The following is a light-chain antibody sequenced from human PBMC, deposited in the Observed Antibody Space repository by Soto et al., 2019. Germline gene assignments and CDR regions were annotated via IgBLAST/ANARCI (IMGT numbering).Light chain of an antibody. CDR2: GAS. Sequence: EIVLTQSPGTLSLSTGERATISCRASQSVSSSYLAWYQQKPGQAPRLLIYGASSRATGIPDRFSGSGSGTDFTLTISRLEPEDCAVYYCQQYGSSPPYTFGQGNKLEIK. V-gene: IGKV3-20*01. CDR3: QQYGSSPPYT. CDR1: QSVSSSY. J-gene: IGKJ2*01.